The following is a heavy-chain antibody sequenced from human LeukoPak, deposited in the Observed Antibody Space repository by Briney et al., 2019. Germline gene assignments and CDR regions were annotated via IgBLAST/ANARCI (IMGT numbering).Heavy chain of an antibody. J-gene: IGHJ6*03. D-gene: IGHD2-15*01. CDR2: ISSSSSYI. Sequence: GGSLRLSCAASGFTFSSYSMNWVRQAPGKGLEWVSSISSSSSYIYYADSVKGRFTISRDNAKNSLYLQMNSLRAEDTAVYYCARALLGYCSGGSCGYYYYMDVWGKGTTVTVSS. CDR1: GFTFSSYS. V-gene: IGHV3-21*01. CDR3: ARALLGYCSGGSCGYYYYMDV.